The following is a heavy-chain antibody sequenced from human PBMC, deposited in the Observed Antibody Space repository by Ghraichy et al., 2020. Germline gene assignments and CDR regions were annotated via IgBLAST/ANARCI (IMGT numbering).Heavy chain of an antibody. D-gene: IGHD6-19*01. V-gene: IGHV4-34*01. Sequence: SETLSLTCAVYGGSFSGYYWSWIRQPPGKGLEWIGEINHSGSTNYNPSLKSRVTISVDTSKNQFSLKLSSVTAADTAVYYCARGRAKQWLSIRHYFDYWGQGTLVTVSS. CDR2: INHSGST. CDR1: GGSFSGYY. J-gene: IGHJ4*02. CDR3: ARGRAKQWLSIRHYFDY.